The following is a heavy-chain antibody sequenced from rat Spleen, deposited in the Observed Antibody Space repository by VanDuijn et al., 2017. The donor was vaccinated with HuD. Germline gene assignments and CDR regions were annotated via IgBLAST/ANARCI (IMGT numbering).Heavy chain of an antibody. CDR1: GYSITSSYR. D-gene: IGHD4-3*01. Sequence: EVQLQESGPGLVKPSQSLSLTCSVTGYSITSSYRWNWIRKFPGNKLEWMGYINSAGSTNYNPSLKSRISITRDTSKNQFFLQLNSVTTEDTATYYCAKWGTTYFDYWGQGVMVTVSS. CDR2: INSAGST. J-gene: IGHJ2*01. CDR3: AKWGTTYFDY. V-gene: IGHV3-3*01.